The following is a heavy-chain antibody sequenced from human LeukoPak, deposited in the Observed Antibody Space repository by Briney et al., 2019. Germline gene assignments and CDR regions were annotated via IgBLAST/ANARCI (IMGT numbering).Heavy chain of an antibody. CDR1: GESFSGNF. D-gene: IGHD2/OR15-2a*01. CDR2: IDNNGIT. V-gene: IGHV4-34*01. Sequence: SETLSLTCAVSGESFSGNFWTWIRQSPVKGLEWIGEIDNNGITNYNPSLKSRVTMSVDTTRKRFSPRLTSESAADTGVYYCARGGGGAKAFYLDYWGQGSLVTVSS. J-gene: IGHJ4*02. CDR3: ARGGGGAKAFYLDY.